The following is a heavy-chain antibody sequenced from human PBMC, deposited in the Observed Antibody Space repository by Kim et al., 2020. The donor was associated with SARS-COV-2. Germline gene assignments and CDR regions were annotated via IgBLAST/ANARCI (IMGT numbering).Heavy chain of an antibody. J-gene: IGHJ4*02. CDR3: AREGEIAAAGYFDY. Sequence: ADSVKGRFTIARDNSKNTLYLQMNSLRAEDTAVYYCAREGEIAAAGYFDYWGQGTLVTVSS. D-gene: IGHD6-13*01. V-gene: IGHV3-30*07.